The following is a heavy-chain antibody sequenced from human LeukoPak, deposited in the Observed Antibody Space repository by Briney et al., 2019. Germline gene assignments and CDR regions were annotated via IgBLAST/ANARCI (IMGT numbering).Heavy chain of an antibody. CDR1: GFTFSSYG. V-gene: IGHV3-23*01. D-gene: IGHD3-10*01. J-gene: IGHJ6*03. CDR2: ISGSGGST. CDR3: AKGYGSGDYYYYMDV. Sequence: GGSLRLSCAASGFTFSSYGMSWVRQAPGKGLEWVSAISGSGGSTYYADSVKGRFTISRDNSKNTLYLQMNSLRAEDTAVYYCAKGYGSGDYYYYMDVWGKGTTVTISS.